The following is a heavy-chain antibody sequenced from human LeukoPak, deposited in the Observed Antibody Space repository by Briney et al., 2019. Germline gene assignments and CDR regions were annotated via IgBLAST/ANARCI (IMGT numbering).Heavy chain of an antibody. CDR1: GGSISSSSYY. CDR2: IYYSGST. Sequence: SETLSLTCTVSGGSISSSSYYWGWIRQPPGKGLEWIGSIYYSGSTYYNPSLKSRVTISVDTSKNQFSLKLSSVTAADTAVYYCAKRPDYSRSRYFDYWGQGTLVTVSS. CDR3: AKRPDYSRSRYFDY. J-gene: IGHJ4*02. D-gene: IGHD4-11*01. V-gene: IGHV4-39*07.